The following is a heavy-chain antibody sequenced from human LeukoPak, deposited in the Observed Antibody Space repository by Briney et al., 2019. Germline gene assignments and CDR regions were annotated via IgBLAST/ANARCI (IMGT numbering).Heavy chain of an antibody. CDR2: LSGSGITT. Sequence: GGSLRHSCAASGFTFSNSAMSWVRQAPGKGLEWVSTLSGSGITTYYADSVKGRFTISRDNSKNTLYLQMNSLRAEDTAVYYCAKGIYSSGWSYFDYWGHGTLVTVSS. J-gene: IGHJ4*01. CDR1: GFTFSNSA. CDR3: AKGIYSSGWSYFDY. V-gene: IGHV3-23*01. D-gene: IGHD6-19*01.